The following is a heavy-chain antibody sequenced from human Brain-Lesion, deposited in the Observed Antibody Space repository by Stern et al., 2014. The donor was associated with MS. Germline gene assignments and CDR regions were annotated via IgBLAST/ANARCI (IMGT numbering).Heavy chain of an antibody. J-gene: IGHJ4*02. CDR1: GYTFIRYA. Sequence: QVQLVQSGAEVKKPGASVKVSCKASGYTFIRYAMQWVRQAPGQRLEWMGRINGVDDKTKYSHKFQGRVTITRDTSANTVYMELSSLRSEDTAVYYCARDDHRDSSGHYAPFDYWGREPGSPSPQ. V-gene: IGHV1-3*01. CDR3: ARDDHRDSSGHYAPFDY. D-gene: IGHD3-22*01. CDR2: INGVDDKT.